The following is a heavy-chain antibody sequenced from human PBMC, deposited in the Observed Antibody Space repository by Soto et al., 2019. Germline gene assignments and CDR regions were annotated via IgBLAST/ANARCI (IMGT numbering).Heavy chain of an antibody. Sequence: SVKVSCKASGFTLKSSAVQWVRQARGQRLEWIGWLVVGSGNTNYAQRFQERVTITRDMSTSTAYMELSSLRSEDTAMYYCARRAYYDSSGLYGMDVWGQGTTVTVSS. CDR3: ARRAYYDSSGLYGMDV. D-gene: IGHD3-22*01. J-gene: IGHJ6*02. CDR1: GFTLKSSA. V-gene: IGHV1-58*01. CDR2: LVVGSGNT.